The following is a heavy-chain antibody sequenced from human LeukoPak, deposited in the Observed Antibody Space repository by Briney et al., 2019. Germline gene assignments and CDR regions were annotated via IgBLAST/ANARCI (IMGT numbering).Heavy chain of an antibody. V-gene: IGHV3-64D*09. Sequence: GGSLRLSCSASGFTFSSYAMHWVRQAAGKGLEYVSAISSSGGSTYYADSVKGRFTISRDNSKNTLYLQMSSLRAEDTAVYYCATDSQWSFDYWGLGTLVTVSS. CDR1: GFTFSSYA. CDR2: ISSSGGST. J-gene: IGHJ4*02. D-gene: IGHD2-15*01. CDR3: ATDSQWSFDY.